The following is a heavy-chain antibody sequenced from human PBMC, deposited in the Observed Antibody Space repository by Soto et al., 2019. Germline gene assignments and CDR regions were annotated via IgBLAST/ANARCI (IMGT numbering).Heavy chain of an antibody. CDR2: IYHSGST. CDR3: ASSYYDSSGSALRD. CDR1: GGSISSGGYS. Sequence: QLQLQESGSGLVKPSQTLSLTCAVSGGSISSGGYSWSWIRQPPGKGLEWIGYIYHSGSTYYNPSLKGRVTISVDRSKNQFSLKLRSVTAADTAVYYCASSYYDSSGSALRDWGQGTLVTVSS. V-gene: IGHV4-30-2*01. D-gene: IGHD3-22*01. J-gene: IGHJ1*01.